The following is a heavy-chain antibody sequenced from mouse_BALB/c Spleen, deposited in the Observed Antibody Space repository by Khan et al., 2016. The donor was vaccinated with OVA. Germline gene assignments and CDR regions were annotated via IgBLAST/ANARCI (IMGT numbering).Heavy chain of an antibody. J-gene: IGHJ3*01. CDR2: VNPNTDNI. Sequence: VQLKQSGPDLVKPGASVKLSCKVSGYSFTLYYMSWVKQSHGKSLEWIGRVNPNTDNINYNQEFKGKAILTVDKSSNTAYMELRSLTSEDSAVYFCARGYDFFASWGQGTLVTVSA. V-gene: IGHV1-26*01. D-gene: IGHD2-14*01. CDR3: ARGYDFFAS. CDR1: GYSFTLYY.